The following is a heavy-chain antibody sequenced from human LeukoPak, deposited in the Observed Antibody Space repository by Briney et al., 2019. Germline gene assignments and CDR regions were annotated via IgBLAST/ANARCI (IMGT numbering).Heavy chain of an antibody. CDR1: GFTFSSYG. V-gene: IGHV3-30*18. CDR3: AKDERGGYSYGYYYSYMDV. Sequence: GGSLRLSCAASGFTFSSYGMHWVRQAPGKGLEWVAVISYDGSNKYYADSVRGRFTISRDNSNNTLYLQMNSLRAEDTAVFYCAKDERGGYSYGYYYSYMDVWGKGTTVTVSS. D-gene: IGHD5-18*01. J-gene: IGHJ6*03. CDR2: ISYDGSNK.